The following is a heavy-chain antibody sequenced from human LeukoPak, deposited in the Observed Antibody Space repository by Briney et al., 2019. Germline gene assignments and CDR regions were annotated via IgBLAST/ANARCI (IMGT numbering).Heavy chain of an antibody. Sequence: GGSLRLSCAASGFTVSSNYMSWVRQAPGKGLEWVSVIYSGGSTYYADSVKGRFTISRDNSKNTLYLQMNGLRAEDTAVYYCARVGPTVAIDYWGQGTLVTVSS. V-gene: IGHV3-66*01. CDR1: GFTVSSNY. D-gene: IGHD4-11*01. CDR3: ARVGPTVAIDY. CDR2: IYSGGST. J-gene: IGHJ4*02.